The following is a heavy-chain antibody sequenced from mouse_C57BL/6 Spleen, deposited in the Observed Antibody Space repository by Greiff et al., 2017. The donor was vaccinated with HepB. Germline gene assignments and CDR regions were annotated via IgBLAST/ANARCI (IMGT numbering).Heavy chain of an antibody. J-gene: IGHJ2*01. CDR2: ISDGGSYT. D-gene: IGHD1-1*01. CDR3: AKYYGGYFDY. Sequence: EVKLVESGGGLVKPGGSLKLSCAASGFTFSSYAMSWVRQTPEKRLEWVATISDGGSYTYYPDNVKGRFTISRDNAKNNLYLQMSHLKSEDTAMYYCAKYYGGYFDYWGQGTTLTVSS. V-gene: IGHV5-4*03. CDR1: GFTFSSYA.